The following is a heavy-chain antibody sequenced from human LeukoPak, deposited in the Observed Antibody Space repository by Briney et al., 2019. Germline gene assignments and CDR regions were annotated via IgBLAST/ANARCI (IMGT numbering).Heavy chain of an antibody. D-gene: IGHD3-10*01. CDR2: IFYSGST. J-gene: IGHJ5*02. CDR3: SRSEGVYYVSGSSGTYYPHWFDP. CDR1: GGSVSSGNYY. Sequence: SETLSLTCAVSGGSVSSGNYYWSWIRQPPGKGLEWIGYIFYSGSTKYNPSLQSRVTILRDTSKNQFSLKMTSVTAADTAVYYCSRSEGVYYVSGSSGTYYPHWFDPWGQGTLVSVSS. V-gene: IGHV4-61*01.